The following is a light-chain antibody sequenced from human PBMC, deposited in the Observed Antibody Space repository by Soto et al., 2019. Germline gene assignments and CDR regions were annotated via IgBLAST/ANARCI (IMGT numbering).Light chain of an antibody. CDR1: QTVNNTY. Sequence: ELVLTQFPGALSLSPGERVTLSCMASQTVNNTYLAWYQQKRGQAPKFLIYGASNRATGTPARFSGSGSGTDFTLTISRLEPEDFAVYYCQQYGALPPTFGGGNKVEIK. J-gene: IGKJ4*01. V-gene: IGKV3-20*01. CDR2: GAS. CDR3: QQYGALPPT.